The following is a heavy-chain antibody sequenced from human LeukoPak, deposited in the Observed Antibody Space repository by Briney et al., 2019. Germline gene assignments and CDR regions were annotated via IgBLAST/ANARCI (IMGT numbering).Heavy chain of an antibody. V-gene: IGHV3-30-3*01. J-gene: IGHJ4*02. CDR2: ISYDGSNK. Sequence: GSLRLSCAASGFTFSNYAMHWVRQAPGKGLEWVAVISYDGSNKYYVDSVKGRYTISRDNSKNTLYLQMSSLRAEDTAVYYCARDRSRKVNYFDYWGQGTLVTVSS. CDR3: ARDRSRKVNYFDY. D-gene: IGHD4-11*01. CDR1: GFTFSNYA.